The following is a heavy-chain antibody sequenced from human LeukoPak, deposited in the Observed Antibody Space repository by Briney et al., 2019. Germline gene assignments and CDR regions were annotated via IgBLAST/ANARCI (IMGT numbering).Heavy chain of an antibody. D-gene: IGHD2-2*01. J-gene: IGHJ4*02. Sequence: KPSETLSLTCAVYGGSFSGYYWSWIRQPPGKGLEWIGEINHSGSTNYNPSLKSRVTISVDTSKNQFSLKLSSVTAADTAVYYCARGRLGYARGYWGQGTLVTVSS. CDR2: INHSGST. CDR3: ARGRLGYARGY. V-gene: IGHV4-34*01. CDR1: GGSFSGYY.